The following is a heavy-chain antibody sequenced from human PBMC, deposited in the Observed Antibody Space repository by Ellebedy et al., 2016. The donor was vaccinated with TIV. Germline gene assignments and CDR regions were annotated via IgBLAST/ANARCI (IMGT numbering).Heavy chain of an antibody. D-gene: IGHD1-14*01. J-gene: IGHJ5*02. CDR3: AREEEPCKRFDP. Sequence: AASVKVSCKASGYTFTSYCISWVRQLPGQGLEWMGWISTYNGITNYAQKLQGRVTMTTDTSTSTAYMELRSLRSDDTAVYYCAREEEPCKRFDPWGQGTLVTVSS. CDR2: ISTYNGIT. CDR1: GYTFTSYC. V-gene: IGHV1-18*04.